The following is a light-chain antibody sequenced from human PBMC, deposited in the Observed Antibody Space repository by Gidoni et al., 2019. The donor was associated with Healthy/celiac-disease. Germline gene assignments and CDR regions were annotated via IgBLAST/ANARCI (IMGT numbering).Light chain of an antibody. CDR2: WAS. J-gene: IGKJ4*01. V-gene: IGKV4-1*01. Sequence: IVMTQSPDSLAVSLGERATIHCKSSQSVLYSSNNKNYLAWYQQKPGQPPKLLIYWASTRESGVPDRLSGSGSGTDFTLTISSLQAEDVAVYYCQQYYSTPLTFGGGTKVEIK. CDR3: QQYYSTPLT. CDR1: QSVLYSSNNKNY.